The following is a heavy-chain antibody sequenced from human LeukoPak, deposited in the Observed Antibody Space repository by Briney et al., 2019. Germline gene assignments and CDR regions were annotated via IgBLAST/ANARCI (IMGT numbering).Heavy chain of an antibody. D-gene: IGHD3-10*01. CDR3: ARGVTMVRGVIIAFDI. CDR2: IYYSGST. CDR1: GGSISSGGYY. Sequence: SQTLSLTCTVSGGSISSGGYYWSWIRQHPGKGLEWIGYIYYSGSTYYNPSLKSRVTISVDTSKNQFSLKLSSVTAADTAVYYCARGVTMVRGVIIAFDIWGQGTMVTVSS. V-gene: IGHV4-31*03. J-gene: IGHJ3*02.